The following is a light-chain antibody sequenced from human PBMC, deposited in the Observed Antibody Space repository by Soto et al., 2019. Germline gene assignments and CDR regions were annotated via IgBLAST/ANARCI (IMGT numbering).Light chain of an antibody. CDR1: QSISNW. Sequence: DIQLTQSPSTLPASVGDRVTITARASQSISNWWSWYRQKPGTAPNLLIYHASTLESGVPSRFSCRTSGTEFTLTISSLQPDDFATYYCQQYNSYSFGQGTKVDI. CDR2: HAS. J-gene: IGKJ1*01. V-gene: IGKV1-5*01. CDR3: QQYNSYS.